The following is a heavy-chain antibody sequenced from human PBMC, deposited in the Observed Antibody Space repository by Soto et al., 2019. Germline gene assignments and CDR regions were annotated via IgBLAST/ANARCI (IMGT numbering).Heavy chain of an antibody. D-gene: IGHD4-17*01. V-gene: IGHV3-23*01. CDR2: MSGVGGST. J-gene: IGHJ4*02. CDR3: ARDRDYGADFDF. Sequence: EVQLLESGGGLVQPGGSLRLSCAASGFTFNRFAMSWVRQAPGKGLEWVSSMSGVGGSTNYADAVKGRFTISRDTSKNTLLLQMSSLRAEDTAVYYCARDRDYGADFDFWGQGTLVTVSS. CDR1: GFTFNRFA.